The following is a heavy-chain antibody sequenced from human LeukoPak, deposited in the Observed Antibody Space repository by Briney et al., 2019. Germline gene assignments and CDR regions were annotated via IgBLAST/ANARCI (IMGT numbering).Heavy chain of an antibody. CDR2: IYHSGST. V-gene: IGHV4-38-2*02. Sequence: SETLSLTCTVSGYSINSGYYWGWIRQPPGKGLEWIGSIYHSGSTYYNPSLKSRVTISVDTSKNQFSLKLRSVTAADTAVYYCARGDYYDFWSGYGPIDYWGQGTLVTVSS. J-gene: IGHJ4*02. D-gene: IGHD3-3*01. CDR3: ARGDYYDFWSGYGPIDY. CDR1: GYSINSGYY.